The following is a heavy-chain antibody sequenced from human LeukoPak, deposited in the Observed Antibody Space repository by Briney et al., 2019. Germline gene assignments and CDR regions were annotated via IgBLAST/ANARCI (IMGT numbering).Heavy chain of an antibody. CDR3: ARQGLGDYDILSGYYGIDY. CDR2: IDSSDSYT. J-gene: IGHJ4*02. D-gene: IGHD3-9*01. CDR1: GYSFTCYW. V-gene: IGHV5-10-1*01. Sequence: GESLRISCKGSGYSFTCYWISWVRQIPGKGLGWMGRIDSSDSYTNYSPPFQGHVTISADKSISTAYLQWSSLKASDTAMYYCARQGLGDYDILSGYYGIDYWGQGTLVTVSS.